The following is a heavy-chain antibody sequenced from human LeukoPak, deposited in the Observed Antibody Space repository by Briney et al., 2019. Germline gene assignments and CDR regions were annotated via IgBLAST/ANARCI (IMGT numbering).Heavy chain of an antibody. D-gene: IGHD3-22*01. V-gene: IGHV3-7*01. J-gene: IGHJ4*02. CDR3: ARQQIYDSSRYLPVDC. Sequence: GGSLRLSCAASGFTFSNYCMNWVRQTPGKGLEGVANIKQDGGEKYYVDSVEGRFTISRDNDKNSLYLQMNSLRAEDTAVYYCARQQIYDSSRYLPVDCWGQGTLVTISS. CDR1: GFTFSNYC. CDR2: IKQDGGEK.